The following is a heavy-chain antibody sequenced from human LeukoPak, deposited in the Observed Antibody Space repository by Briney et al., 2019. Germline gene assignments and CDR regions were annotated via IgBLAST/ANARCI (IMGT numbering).Heavy chain of an antibody. V-gene: IGHV1-2*04. D-gene: IGHD5-18*01. CDR1: GYTFTGYY. CDR3: ARAPGYSYGSSLDH. CDR2: INPNSGGT. J-gene: IGHJ4*02. Sequence: ASVKVSCKASGYTFTGYYMHWVRQAPGQGLEWMGWINPNSGGTNYAQKFQGWVTMTRDTSISTAYMELSRLRSDDTAVYYCARAPGYSYGSSLDHWGQGTLVTVSS.